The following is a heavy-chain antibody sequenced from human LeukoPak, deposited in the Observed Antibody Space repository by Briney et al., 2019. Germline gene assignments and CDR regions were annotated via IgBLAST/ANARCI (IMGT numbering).Heavy chain of an antibody. CDR3: ARGGKATVVTM. D-gene: IGHD4-23*01. CDR1: GCSINSYY. Sequence: KASETLSLTCTVSGCSINSYYWSWIRQPAGKGLEWIGRIYSSGSTNYNPSLKSRVSMSVDTSKNQFSLKLTSVTAADTAVYYCARGGKATVVTMWGQGILVTVSS. J-gene: IGHJ4*02. V-gene: IGHV4-4*07. CDR2: IYSSGST.